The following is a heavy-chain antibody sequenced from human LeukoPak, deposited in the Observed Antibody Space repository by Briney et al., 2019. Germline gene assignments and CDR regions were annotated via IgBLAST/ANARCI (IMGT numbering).Heavy chain of an antibody. D-gene: IGHD3-22*01. CDR2: IYYSGST. CDR1: GGSISSSSYY. J-gene: IGHJ4*02. CDR3: ARVATMIVVVIDY. Sequence: PSETLSLTYTVSGGSISSSSYYWGWIRQPPGKGLEWIGSIYYSGSTYYNPSLKSRVTISVDTSKNQFSLKLSSVTAADTAVYYCARVATMIVVVIDYWGQGTLVTVSS. V-gene: IGHV4-39*07.